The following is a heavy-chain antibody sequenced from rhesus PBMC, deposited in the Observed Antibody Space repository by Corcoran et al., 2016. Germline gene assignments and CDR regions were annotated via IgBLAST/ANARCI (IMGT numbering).Heavy chain of an antibody. Sequence: QVQLQESGPAVVKPSETLSLTCAVSGGSISSSNWWSWIRQSPGKGLEWIGGIFGSGGSTEYNPSLKSRVTLSIDTSKNQLSLKLSSVTAADTAVYYCARYTLRGFDYWGQGVLVTVSS. J-gene: IGHJ4*01. CDR2: IFGSGGST. V-gene: IGHV4-93*02. D-gene: IGHD3S6*01. CDR3: ARYTLRGFDY. CDR1: GGSISSSNW.